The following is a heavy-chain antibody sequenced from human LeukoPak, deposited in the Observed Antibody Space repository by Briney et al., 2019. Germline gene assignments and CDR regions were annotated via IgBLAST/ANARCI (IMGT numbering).Heavy chain of an antibody. CDR2: IFSSGNT. CDR3: ARESQGGYDYDS. V-gene: IGHV4-4*07. J-gene: IGHJ4*02. CDR1: GGFISSYY. Sequence: PSETLSLTCTVSGGFISSYYWSWIRQPAGKGLEWLGRIFSSGNTKYNPSLKSRVTMSVDTSKNQFSLKVTSVTAADTAVYYCARESQGGYDYDSWGQGTLVTVSS. D-gene: IGHD5-12*01.